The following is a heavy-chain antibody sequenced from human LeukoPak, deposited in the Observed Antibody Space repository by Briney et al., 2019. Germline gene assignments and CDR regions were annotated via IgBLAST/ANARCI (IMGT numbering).Heavy chain of an antibody. J-gene: IGHJ4*02. CDR3: ARDDGYSSGTLDY. CDR2: IYYSGST. CDR1: GGSISSYY. D-gene: IGHD5-18*01. Sequence: SETLSLTCTVSGGSISSYYWSWIRQPPGKGLEWIGYIYYSGSTNYNPSLKSRVTISVDTSKNQFSLKLSSVTAADTAVYYCARDDGYSSGTLDYWGQGTLVTVSS. V-gene: IGHV4-59*01.